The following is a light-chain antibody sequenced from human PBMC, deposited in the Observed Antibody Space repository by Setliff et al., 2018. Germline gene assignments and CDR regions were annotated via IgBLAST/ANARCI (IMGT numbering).Light chain of an antibody. CDR2: DVD. J-gene: IGLJ2*01. CDR1: SSDIGGYNS. CDR3: SSYTSTSTPV. V-gene: IGLV2-14*01. Sequence: QSVLAQPASVSGSPGQSITISCTGTSSDIGGYNSVSWYQQHPGKAPKLMIYDVDNRSSGVSNRFSGSKSGSTASLTISGLQADDEADYYCSSYTSTSTPVFGGGTKVTV.